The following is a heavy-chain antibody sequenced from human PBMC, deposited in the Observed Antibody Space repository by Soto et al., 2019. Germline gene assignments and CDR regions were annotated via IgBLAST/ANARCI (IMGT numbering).Heavy chain of an antibody. CDR3: ARGGTLAYCGGDCYPDAFDI. D-gene: IGHD2-21*02. CDR2: INAGNGNT. Sequence: GASVKVSCKASGYTFTSYAMHWVRQAPGQRLEWMGWINAGNGNTKYSQKFQGRVTITRDTSASTAYMELSSLRSEDTAVYYCARGGTLAYCGGDCYPDAFDIWGQGTMVTVSS. J-gene: IGHJ3*02. CDR1: GYTFTSYA. V-gene: IGHV1-3*01.